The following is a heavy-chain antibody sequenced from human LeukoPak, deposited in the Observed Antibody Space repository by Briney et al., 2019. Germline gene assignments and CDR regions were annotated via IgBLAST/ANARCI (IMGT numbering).Heavy chain of an antibody. CDR3: AKGMVRGIINNYFDY. CDR1: GFTFSSYA. Sequence: GGSLRLSCAASGFTFSSYAMSWVRQAPGKGLEWVSAISGSGGSTSYADSVKGRFTISRDNSKNTLYLQMSSLRAEDTAVYFCAKGMVRGIINNYFDYWGQGTLVTVSS. CDR2: ISGSGGST. V-gene: IGHV3-23*01. D-gene: IGHD3-10*01. J-gene: IGHJ4*02.